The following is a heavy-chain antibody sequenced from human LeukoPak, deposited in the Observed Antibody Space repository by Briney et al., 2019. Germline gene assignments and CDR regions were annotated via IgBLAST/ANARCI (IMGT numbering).Heavy chain of an antibody. V-gene: IGHV4-39*01. D-gene: IGHD2-2*01. CDR1: GGSISSNSYY. CDR3: IVVVPAASKHFQH. CDR2: IYYSGST. J-gene: IGHJ1*01. Sequence: SETLSLTCTVSGGSISSNSYYWGWIRQPPGKGLEWIGSIYYSGSTYYNPSLKSRVTISVDTSKNQFSLKLSSVTAADTAVYYPIVVVPAASKHFQHWGQGTLVTVSS.